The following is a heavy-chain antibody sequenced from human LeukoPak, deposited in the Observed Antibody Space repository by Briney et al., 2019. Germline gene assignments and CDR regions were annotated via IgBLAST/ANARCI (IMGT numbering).Heavy chain of an antibody. V-gene: IGHV3-7*01. J-gene: IGHJ4*02. D-gene: IGHD1-26*01. CDR1: GFTFSSYW. CDR2: IKEDGSEK. CDR3: ARDRDIVGAADS. Sequence: GRSLRLSCAASGFTFSSYWMGWVRQAPGKGLEWVANIKEDGSEKFYVDSVKGRFTISRDNAKNLLYLQMNFVRAEDTAVYYCARDRDIVGAADSWGQGTLVTVSS.